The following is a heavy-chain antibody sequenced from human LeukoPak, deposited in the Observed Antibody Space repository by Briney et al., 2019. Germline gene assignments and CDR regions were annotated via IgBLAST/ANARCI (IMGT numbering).Heavy chain of an antibody. Sequence: TGGSLRLSCGASGFTFSSYAMSWVRQASGKGLEWVGRIRSKANSYATAYAASVKGRFTISRDDSKNTAYLQMNSLKTEDTAVYYCTRSRPITIFGENFDYWGQGTLVTVSS. D-gene: IGHD3-3*01. CDR3: TRSRPITIFGENFDY. CDR2: IRSKANSYAT. V-gene: IGHV3-73*01. CDR1: GFTFSSYA. J-gene: IGHJ4*02.